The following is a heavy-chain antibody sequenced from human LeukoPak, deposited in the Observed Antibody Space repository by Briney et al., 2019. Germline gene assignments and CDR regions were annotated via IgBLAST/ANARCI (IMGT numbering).Heavy chain of an antibody. Sequence: WVRQPPGKGLEWIGTVYYSGSTYYNPSLKSRVTISVDTSKNQFSLKLSSVTAADTAVYYCARDLSYWGQGTLVTVSS. D-gene: IGHD3-16*02. CDR2: VYYSGST. J-gene: IGHJ4*02. CDR3: ARDLSY. V-gene: IGHV4-39*01.